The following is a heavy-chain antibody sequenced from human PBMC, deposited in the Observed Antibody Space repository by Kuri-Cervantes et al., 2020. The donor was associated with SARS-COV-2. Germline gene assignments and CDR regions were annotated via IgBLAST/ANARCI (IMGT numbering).Heavy chain of an antibody. CDR3: ASSGSPYYYYGMDV. CDR1: GFTVSSNY. D-gene: IGHD1-26*01. V-gene: IGHV3-66*01. CDR2: IYSGGST. Sequence: LSLTCAASGFTVSSNYMSWVRQAPGKGLEWVSVIYSGGSTYYADSVKGRFTISRDNSKNTLYLQTNSLRAEDTAVYYCASSGSPYYYYGMDVWGQGTTVTVSS. J-gene: IGHJ6*02.